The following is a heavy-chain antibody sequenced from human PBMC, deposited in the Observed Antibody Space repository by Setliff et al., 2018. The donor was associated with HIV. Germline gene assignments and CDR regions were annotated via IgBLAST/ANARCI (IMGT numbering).Heavy chain of an antibody. Sequence: SETLSLTCTVSGGSISSYYWSWIRQPAGKRLEWIGRIYTSGSTNYNPSLKSRVTMSVDTSKNQFSLKLSSVTAADTAVYYCARAEQLALGDYYYMDVWGKGTTVTVSS. D-gene: IGHD6-6*01. CDR1: GGSISSYY. CDR2: IYTSGST. CDR3: ARAEQLALGDYYYMDV. V-gene: IGHV4-4*07. J-gene: IGHJ6*03.